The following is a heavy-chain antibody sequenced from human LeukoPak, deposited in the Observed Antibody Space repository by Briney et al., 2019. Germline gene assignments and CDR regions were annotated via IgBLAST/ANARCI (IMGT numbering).Heavy chain of an antibody. CDR2: TYYRSKWSY. V-gene: IGHV6-1*01. Sequence: SQTLSLTCAISGDSVSTNSGAWNWIRQSPSRGLEWLGRTYYRSKWSYDYAVSMKSRISINPDTSKNQFSLQLNSVTPEDTAVYYCARGGIGYRSTSSGYFDSWCQGTLVTVSS. J-gene: IGHJ4*02. D-gene: IGHD2-2*01. CDR3: ARGGIGYRSTSSGYFDS. CDR1: GDSVSTNSGA.